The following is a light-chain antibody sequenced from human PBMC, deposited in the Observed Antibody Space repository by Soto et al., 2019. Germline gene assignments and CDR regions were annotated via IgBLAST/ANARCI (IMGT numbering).Light chain of an antibody. CDR2: AAS. CDR3: QQYGSSWT. Sequence: EIVLTQSPGTLSLSPLEIATLSCMASQSVSSSDLAWLQQKPGQSPRLLIYAASRRAAGVPDRFSGSGPGTDFTLTISRLETEDFAVYYCQQYGSSWTFGQGTKVDIK. J-gene: IGKJ1*01. V-gene: IGKV3-20*01. CDR1: QSVSSSD.